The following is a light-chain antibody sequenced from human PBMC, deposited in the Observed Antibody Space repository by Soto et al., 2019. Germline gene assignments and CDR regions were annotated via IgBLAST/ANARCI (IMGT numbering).Light chain of an antibody. CDR3: LHDYNYPRT. Sequence: AIQMTQSPSSLSASVGDTVTITCRASQDIEDDLGWYQQKPGKAPKLLIYATSSLQSGVPSRFSGSGPGTDFSLSIRSLQPEDSATYYCLHDYNYPRTFGQGTKVDIK. CDR2: ATS. V-gene: IGKV1-6*01. CDR1: QDIEDD. J-gene: IGKJ1*01.